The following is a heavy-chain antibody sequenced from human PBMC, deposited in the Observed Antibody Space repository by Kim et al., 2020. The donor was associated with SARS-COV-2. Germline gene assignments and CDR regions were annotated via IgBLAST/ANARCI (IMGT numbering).Heavy chain of an antibody. CDR2: VYSGGST. Sequence: GGSLRLSCAASGFTVSSHYMSWVRQAPGKGLEWVSVVYSGGSTYYAGSVKGRITISRDNSNKTLYLQMDSLRAEDTAVSYCGLAGYYGCYGIDVWGPENT. CDR1: GFTVSSHY. J-gene: IGHJ6*02. CDR3: GLAGYYGCYGIDV. D-gene: IGHD3-10*01. V-gene: IGHV3-53*01.